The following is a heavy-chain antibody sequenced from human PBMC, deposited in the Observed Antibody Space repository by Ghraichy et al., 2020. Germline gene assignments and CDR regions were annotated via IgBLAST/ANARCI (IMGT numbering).Heavy chain of an antibody. Sequence: ASVKVSCKASGYTFTSSDINWVRQATGQGLEWMGWMNANSGNTGYAQKFQGRVTMTRNTSISTAYMELSSLRSEDTAVYYCARGRSPVNWFDPWGQGTLVTVSS. CDR3: ARGRSPVNWFDP. J-gene: IGHJ5*02. V-gene: IGHV1-8*02. CDR2: MNANSGNT. CDR1: GYTFTSSD.